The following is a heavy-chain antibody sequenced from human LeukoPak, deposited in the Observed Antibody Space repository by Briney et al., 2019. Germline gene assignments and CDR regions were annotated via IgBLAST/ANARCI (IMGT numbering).Heavy chain of an antibody. CDR1: GGSFSGYY. V-gene: IGHV4-34*01. D-gene: IGHD2-15*01. CDR3: ARGVVAATFDY. J-gene: IGHJ4*02. Sequence: SETLSLTCAVYGGSFSGYYWSWIRQPPGKWLEWIGEINHSGSTNYNPSLKSRVTISVDTSKNQFSLKLSSVTAADTAVYYCARGVVAATFDYWGQGTLVTVSS. CDR2: INHSGST.